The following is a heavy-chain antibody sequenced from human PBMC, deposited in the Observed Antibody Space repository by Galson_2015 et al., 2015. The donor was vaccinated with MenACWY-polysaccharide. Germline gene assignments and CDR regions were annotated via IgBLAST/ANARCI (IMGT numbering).Heavy chain of an antibody. V-gene: IGHV1-18*01. CDR3: ARDLGYYYDSSGYYYFDY. D-gene: IGHD3-22*01. CDR1: GYTFTSYG. J-gene: IGHJ4*02. CDR2: ISAYNGNT. Sequence: QSGAEVKKPGASVKVSCKASGYTFTSYGISWVRQAPGQGLEWMGWISAYNGNTNYAQKLQGRVTMTTDTSTSTAYMELRSLRSDDTAVYYCARDLGYYYDSSGYYYFDYWGQGTLVTVSS.